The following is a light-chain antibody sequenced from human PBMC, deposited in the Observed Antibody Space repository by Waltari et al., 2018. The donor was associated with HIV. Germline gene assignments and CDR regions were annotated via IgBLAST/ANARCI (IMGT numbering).Light chain of an antibody. CDR1: SSNIGSNY. J-gene: IGLJ3*02. CDR2: RNN. V-gene: IGLV1-47*01. Sequence: QSVLTQPPSASGTPGQRVTISCSGSSSNIGSNYVYWYQQLPGTAPKLLIYRNNQRPSGVPDGFSGAKSGTSASLAIGGLRSEDEADYYCAAWDDSLSGWVFGGGTKLTVL. CDR3: AAWDDSLSGWV.